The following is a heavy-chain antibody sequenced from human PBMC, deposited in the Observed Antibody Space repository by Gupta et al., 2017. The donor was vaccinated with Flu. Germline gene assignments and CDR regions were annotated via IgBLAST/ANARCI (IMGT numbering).Heavy chain of an antibody. CDR2: IIPVFGPT. D-gene: IGHD2-15*01. J-gene: IGHJ4*02. V-gene: IGHV1-69*01. CDR3: ARKGGGHCSGGTCYSFDY. CDR1: GVTFSDYA. Sequence: QVQLVQSGAEVKKPGSSVKVSCQASGVTFSDYAINCVRRARGQGLVWMGGIIPVFGPTKYAQKFQGRVTITADESTNTAYLELSSLRSEDTAVYYCARKGGGHCSGGTCYSFDYWGQGTLVTVSS.